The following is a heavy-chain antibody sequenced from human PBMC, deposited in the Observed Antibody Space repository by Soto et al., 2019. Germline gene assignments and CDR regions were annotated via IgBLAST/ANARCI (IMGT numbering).Heavy chain of an antibody. V-gene: IGHV5-51*01. CDR2: IYPGDSDV. CDR3: ARQYGRNYYYYYGMDV. J-gene: IGHJ6*02. CDR1: GYTFTTYW. Sequence: GESLKISCKGSGYTFTTYWIGWVRQMPGKGLEWMGIIYPGDSDVRSSPSFQGQVTFSADKSISTAYLQWSTLKASDTAMYYCARQYGRNYYYYYGMDVWGQGTTVTVSS. D-gene: IGHD4-17*01.